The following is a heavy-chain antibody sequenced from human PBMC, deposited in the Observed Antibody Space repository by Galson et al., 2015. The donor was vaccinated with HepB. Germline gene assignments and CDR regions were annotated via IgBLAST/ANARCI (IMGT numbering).Heavy chain of an antibody. Sequence: QSGAEVKKPGESLKISCKGSGYSFTSYWIGWVRQMPGKGLEWMGIIYPGDSDTRYSPSFQGQVTISADKSISTAYLQWSSLKASDTAMYYCARQLLWIAAAGDDAFDIWGRGTMVTVSS. V-gene: IGHV5-51*01. CDR1: GYSFTSYW. CDR2: IYPGDSDT. CDR3: ARQLLWIAAAGDDAFDI. J-gene: IGHJ3*02. D-gene: IGHD6-13*01.